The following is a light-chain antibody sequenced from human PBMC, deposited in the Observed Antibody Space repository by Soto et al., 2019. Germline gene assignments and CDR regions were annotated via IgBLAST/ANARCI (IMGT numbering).Light chain of an antibody. CDR2: GAS. Sequence: EIVLTQSPGTLSLSPGERATLSCRVSQSVSSSYLAWYQQKPGQAPRLLIYGASSRATGIPDRFSGSGSGTDFTLTISRLEPEDFAVYYCQQYGSYGYTFGQGTKLEIK. CDR1: QSVSSSY. CDR3: QQYGSYGYT. V-gene: IGKV3-20*01. J-gene: IGKJ2*01.